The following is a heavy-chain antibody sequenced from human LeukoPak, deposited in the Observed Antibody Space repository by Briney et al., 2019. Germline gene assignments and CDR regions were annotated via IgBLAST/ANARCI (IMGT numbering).Heavy chain of an antibody. J-gene: IGHJ5*02. V-gene: IGHV1-46*01. D-gene: IGHD5-12*01. CDR3: ARDNSVGDSAWWFDP. CDR2: INPSGDNT. Sequence: ASVKVSCKASGYTFTNNFMHWVRQAPGQGLEWMGIINPSGDNTWYAQKFQGRVTLTRDMATSTDYMEVSSLRSEDTAVYYCARDNSVGDSAWWFDPWGQGTLVTVSS. CDR1: GYTFTNNF.